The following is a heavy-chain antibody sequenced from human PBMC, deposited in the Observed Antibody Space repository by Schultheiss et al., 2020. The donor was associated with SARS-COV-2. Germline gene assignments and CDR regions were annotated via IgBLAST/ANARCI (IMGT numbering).Heavy chain of an antibody. D-gene: IGHD1-26*01. CDR1: GFSVSSNY. CDR3: ARDWEEYGMDV. CDR2: ISYDGSNK. V-gene: IGHV3-30-3*01. Sequence: GGSLRLSCAASGFSVSSNYMSWVRQTPGEGLEWVAVISYDGSNKYYADSVKGRFTISRDNSKNTLYLQMNSLRAEDTAVYYCARDWEEYGMDVWGQGTTVTVSS. J-gene: IGHJ6*02.